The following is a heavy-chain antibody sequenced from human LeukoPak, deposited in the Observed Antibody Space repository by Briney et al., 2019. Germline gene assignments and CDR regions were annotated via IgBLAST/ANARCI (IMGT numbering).Heavy chain of an antibody. J-gene: IGHJ4*02. V-gene: IGHV3-74*01. CDR1: GFTFSSYS. D-gene: IGHD3-9*01. CDR3: ARDYDILTGYDY. CDR2: INSDGSST. Sequence: PGGSLRLSCAASGFTFSSYSMNWVRQAPGKGLVWVSRINSDGSSTSYADSVKGRFTISRDNAKNTLYLQMNSLRAEDTAVYYCARDYDILTGYDYWGQGTLVTVSS.